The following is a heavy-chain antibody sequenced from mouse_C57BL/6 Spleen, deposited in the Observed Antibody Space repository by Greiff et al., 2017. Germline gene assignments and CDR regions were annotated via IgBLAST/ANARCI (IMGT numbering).Heavy chain of an antibody. V-gene: IGHV1-15*01. Sequence: QVQLQQSGAELVRPGASVTLSCKASGYTFTDYEMHWVKRTPVHGLEWIGAIDPETGGTAYNQKFKGKAILTADKSSSTAYMELRSLTSEDSAVYYCTREEGVTTLDYWGQGTTLTVSS. CDR3: TREEGVTTLDY. CDR1: GYTFTDYE. J-gene: IGHJ2*01. D-gene: IGHD2-2*01. CDR2: IDPETGGT.